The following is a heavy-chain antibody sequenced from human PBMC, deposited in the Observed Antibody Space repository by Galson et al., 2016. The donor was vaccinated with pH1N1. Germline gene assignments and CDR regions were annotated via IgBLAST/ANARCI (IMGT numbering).Heavy chain of an antibody. CDR3: ARDAGSYYGDFDY. Sequence: SVKVSCKASGYTFSSFYMHWVRQAPGQGHEWMGIIDPSGVTTIYAQKFQGRVTLTRDTSTRTVYMELTSLRSEDTAVYYCARDAGSYYGDFDYWGQGTLVTVSS. CDR1: GYTFSSFY. D-gene: IGHD3-10*01. CDR2: IDPSGVTT. J-gene: IGHJ4*02. V-gene: IGHV1-46*01.